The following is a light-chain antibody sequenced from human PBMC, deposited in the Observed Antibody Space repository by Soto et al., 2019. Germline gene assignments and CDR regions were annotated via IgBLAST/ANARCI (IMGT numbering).Light chain of an antibody. J-gene: IGKJ1*01. CDR1: QDIGND. Sequence: DIQMTQSPSSLSASVGDRVTITCRVSQDIGNDLGWYQQKPGKAPKRLIYAASSLESGVPARFSGSGSGTEFTLTISSLQPEDFATYYCLQHNSYPRAFGQGTKVEIK. CDR3: LQHNSYPRA. CDR2: AAS. V-gene: IGKV1-17*01.